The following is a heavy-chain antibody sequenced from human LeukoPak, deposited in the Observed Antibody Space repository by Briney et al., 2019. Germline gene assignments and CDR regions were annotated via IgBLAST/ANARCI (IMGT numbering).Heavy chain of an antibody. CDR1: GGTFRSYA. J-gene: IGHJ4*02. Sequence: SVKVSCKASGGTFRSYAISWVRQAPGQGLEWMGGIIPIFGTANYAQKFQGRVTITADKSTSTAYMELSSLRSEDTAVYYCARAAGRGYSYGYGGVDYWGQGTLVTVSS. CDR2: IIPIFGTA. V-gene: IGHV1-69*06. CDR3: ARAAGRGYSYGYGGVDY. D-gene: IGHD5-18*01.